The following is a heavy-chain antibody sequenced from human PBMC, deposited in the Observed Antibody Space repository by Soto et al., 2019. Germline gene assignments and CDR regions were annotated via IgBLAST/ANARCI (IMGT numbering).Heavy chain of an antibody. V-gene: IGHV1-18*01. J-gene: IGHJ4*02. CDR3: ARDSQYSTSWQRFDS. CDR2: VNTYNGNP. CDR1: GYTFTNYA. Sequence: QVQLVQSGGELKKPGASVKVSCNASGYTFTNYAISWVRQAPGRGLEWMGWVNTYNGNPNYAQIFQGRVTMTTDTSTGTAYMELRRLKSDDSAIYYCARDSQYSTSWQRFDSWGQGTLVTVSS. D-gene: IGHD6-13*01.